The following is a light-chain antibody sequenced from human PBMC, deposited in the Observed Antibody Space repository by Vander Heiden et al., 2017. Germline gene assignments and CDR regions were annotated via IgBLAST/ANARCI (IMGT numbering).Light chain of an antibody. CDR1: QGISSA. CDR2: DAS. V-gene: IGKV1-13*02. CDR3: QQFNSYPPLT. J-gene: IGKJ4*01. Sequence: AIQLTQSPSSLSASVGDRVTITCRASQGISSALAWYQQKPGKAPKLLIYDASSLESGVPSRFSGSGSGRDFTLTISSRQPEDFATYYCQQFNSYPPLTFGGGTKVEIK.